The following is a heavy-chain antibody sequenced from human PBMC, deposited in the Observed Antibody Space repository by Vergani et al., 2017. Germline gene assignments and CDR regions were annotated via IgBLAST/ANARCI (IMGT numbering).Heavy chain of an antibody. Sequence: QVQLVESGGGVVQPGRSLRLSCAASGCTFSSYGMHWVRQAPGKGLEWVAVISYDGSNKYYADSVKGRFTISRDNSKNTLYLQMNSLRAEDTAVYYCAKDPTYYDFWSGSTGYFDYWGQGTLVTVSS. V-gene: IGHV3-30*18. D-gene: IGHD3-3*01. CDR1: GCTFSSYG. CDR3: AKDPTYYDFWSGSTGYFDY. CDR2: ISYDGSNK. J-gene: IGHJ4*02.